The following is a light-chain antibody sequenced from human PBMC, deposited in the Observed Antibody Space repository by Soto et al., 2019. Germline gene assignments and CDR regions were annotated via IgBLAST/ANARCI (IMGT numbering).Light chain of an antibody. CDR2: GGF. CDR1: QGIRDD. J-gene: IGKJ1*01. CDR3: DEAYNYPLT. V-gene: IGKV1-6*01. Sequence: ATQMTQAPSSLSASVGDRVTITCRTSQGIRDDLGWSQQNPGEAPKFLIYGGFLLRSGVPSRFSCSRSGTDFVLTSTNLPPDDLATYYCDEAYNYPLTFGQGTKV.